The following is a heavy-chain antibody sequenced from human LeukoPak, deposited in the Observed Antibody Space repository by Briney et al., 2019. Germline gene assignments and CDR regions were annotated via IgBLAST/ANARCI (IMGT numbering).Heavy chain of an antibody. D-gene: IGHD1-26*01. CDR3: TKMAEHPLQKYYMDV. CDR1: GFTFGGFA. CDR2: ISGSGDNT. J-gene: IGHJ6*03. Sequence: GGSLRLSCAASGFTFGGFAMSWVRRTPGKGLEWVSGISGSGDNTLYAASVKGRFTISRDNSKNTLYLEMNRLRAEATAIYYCTKMAEHPLQKYYMDVWGQRTTVTVSS. V-gene: IGHV3-23*01.